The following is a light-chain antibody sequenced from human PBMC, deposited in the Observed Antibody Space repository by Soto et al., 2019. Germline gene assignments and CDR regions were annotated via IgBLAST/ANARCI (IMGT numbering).Light chain of an antibody. V-gene: IGKV3-20*01. CDR3: QQYGGSPRT. J-gene: IGKJ5*01. CDR2: GAS. CDR1: QSISSNS. Sequence: DIVLAQSQGTLSLAPVEAATLSFTASQSISSNSLPWYQQKRGQAPRLLIHGASNRATGIPDRVSGSGSGTDFTLTISRLEPEDFAVYYCQQYGGSPRTFGQGTRLEIK.